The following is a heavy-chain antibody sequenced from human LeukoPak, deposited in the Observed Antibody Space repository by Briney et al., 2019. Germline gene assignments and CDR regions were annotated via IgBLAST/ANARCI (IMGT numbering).Heavy chain of an antibody. CDR3: ARGIYYGISPYYFDP. CDR2: INLDGSEI. Sequence: QPGGSLRLSCAASGFTFDTYWMSWVRQAPGKGLECVANINLDGSEIYYVDSVKGRFTISRDNAKNSLSLQMNSLRAEDTAVYFCARGIYYGISPYYFDPWGQGTLVTVSS. J-gene: IGHJ4*02. V-gene: IGHV3-7*04. CDR1: GFTFDTYW. D-gene: IGHD3-9*01.